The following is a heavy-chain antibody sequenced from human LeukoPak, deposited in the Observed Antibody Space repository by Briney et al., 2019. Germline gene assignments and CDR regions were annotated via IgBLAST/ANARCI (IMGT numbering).Heavy chain of an antibody. V-gene: IGHV5-51*01. CDR1: GYTFTDHW. D-gene: IGHD1-26*01. Sequence: GESLKISCKGSGYTFTDHWIGWVRQLPGKGLEWMAIVYPTDSDTRYNPSFQGQVTISADRSITTAYLQWNSLKVSDTAVYYCARFALTEHYFDYWGLGTLVTVSS. CDR3: ARFALTEHYFDY. J-gene: IGHJ4*02. CDR2: VYPTDSDT.